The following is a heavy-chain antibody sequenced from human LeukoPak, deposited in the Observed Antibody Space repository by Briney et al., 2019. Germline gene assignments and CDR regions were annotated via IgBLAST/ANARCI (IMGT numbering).Heavy chain of an antibody. D-gene: IGHD3-22*01. CDR3: ARDKGDYDTSGSLFVF. CDR1: GFTFSRYW. V-gene: IGHV3-7*03. CDR2: IKQEGSET. J-gene: IGHJ4*02. Sequence: GGSLRLSCAASGFTFSRYWMSWVRQAPRKGLEWVANIKQEGSETYYVDSVKGRFTISRDNAKNSLYLQMNSLRAEDTAVYYCARDKGDYDTSGSLFVFGGQGTLVTVSS.